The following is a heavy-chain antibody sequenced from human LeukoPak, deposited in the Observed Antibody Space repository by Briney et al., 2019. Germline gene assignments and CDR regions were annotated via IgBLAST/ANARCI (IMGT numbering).Heavy chain of an antibody. CDR1: GGSISSGDYY. V-gene: IGHV4-30-4*01. CDR2: IYYSGST. J-gene: IGHJ3*02. CDR3: ARVATIPWAFDI. Sequence: SETMSLTCTVSGGSISSGDYYWSWIRQPPGKGLEWIGYIYYSGSTYYNPSLKSRVTISVDTSKNQFSLKLSSVTAADTAVYYCARVATIPWAFDIWGQGTMVTVSS. D-gene: IGHD5-12*01.